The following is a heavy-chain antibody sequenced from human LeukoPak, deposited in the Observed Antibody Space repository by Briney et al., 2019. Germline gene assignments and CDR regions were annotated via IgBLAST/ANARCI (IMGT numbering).Heavy chain of an antibody. Sequence: ASVKVSCKASGGTFSSYAISWVRQAPGQGLEWMGRIIPILGIANYAQKFQGRVTITADKSTSTAYMELSSLRSEDTAVYYCAGSHYYGSSGLSYWGQGTLVTVSS. CDR3: AGSHYYGSSGLSY. CDR2: IIPILGIA. D-gene: IGHD3-22*01. V-gene: IGHV1-69*04. CDR1: GGTFSSYA. J-gene: IGHJ4*02.